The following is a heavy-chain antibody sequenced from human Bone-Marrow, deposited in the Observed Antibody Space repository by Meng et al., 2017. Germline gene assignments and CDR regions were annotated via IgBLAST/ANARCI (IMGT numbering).Heavy chain of an antibody. CDR3: ARVGIYMVATIRRIDNWFDP. J-gene: IGHJ5*02. D-gene: IGHD5-12*01. CDR2: IIPIFGTA. CDR1: GGTFSSYA. V-gene: IGHV1-69*05. Sequence: SVKVSCKASGGTFSSYAISWVRQAPGQGLEWMGGIIPIFGTANYAQKFQGRVTITTDESMSTAYMELSSLRSEDTAVYYCARVGIYMVATIRRIDNWFDPWGQGTLVTVSS.